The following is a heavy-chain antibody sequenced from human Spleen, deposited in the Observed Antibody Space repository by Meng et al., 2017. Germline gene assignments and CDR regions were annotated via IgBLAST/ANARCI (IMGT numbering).Heavy chain of an antibody. CDR1: GYTFTGYY. CDR3: ARDEDISAAGKLFGDY. V-gene: IGHV1-2*06. CDR2: INPNSGGT. Sequence: ASVKVSCKDSGYTFTGYYMHWVRQAPGQGLEWMGRINPNSGGTNDAQKFQGRVTMTRDTSISTAYMELSRLRSDDTAMYYCARDEDISAAGKLFGDYWGQGTLVTVSS. J-gene: IGHJ4*02. D-gene: IGHD6-13*01.